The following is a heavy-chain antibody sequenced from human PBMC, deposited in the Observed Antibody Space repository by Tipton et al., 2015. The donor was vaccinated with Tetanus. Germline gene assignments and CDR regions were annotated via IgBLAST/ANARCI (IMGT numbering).Heavy chain of an antibody. J-gene: IGHJ4*02. D-gene: IGHD3-22*01. Sequence: QLVQSGAEVKKPGSSVRVSCKTSGGTFKTYAISWVRQAPGQGLEWMGGIFPQFGTSNYAPKFQDRVTITADRSTNTAYMELNSLTSEDTAVYYCARSREGTRVYYAIAFWGQGTLVTVSS. V-gene: IGHV1-69*06. CDR1: GGTFKTYA. CDR3: ARSREGTRVYYAIAF. CDR2: IFPQFGTS.